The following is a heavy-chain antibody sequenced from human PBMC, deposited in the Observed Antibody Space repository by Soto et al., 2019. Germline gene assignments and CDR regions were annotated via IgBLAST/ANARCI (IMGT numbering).Heavy chain of an antibody. CDR1: GYTFTSYG. Sequence: GASVKVSCKVSGYTFTSYGISWVRQAPGQGLEWMGWISAYNGNTNYAQKLQGRVTMTTDTSTSTAYMELRSLRSDDTAVYYCAREPVPTYYYDSSGEGGDAFDIWGQGTMVTVSS. J-gene: IGHJ3*02. CDR2: ISAYNGNT. D-gene: IGHD3-22*01. CDR3: AREPVPTYYYDSSGEGGDAFDI. V-gene: IGHV1-18*04.